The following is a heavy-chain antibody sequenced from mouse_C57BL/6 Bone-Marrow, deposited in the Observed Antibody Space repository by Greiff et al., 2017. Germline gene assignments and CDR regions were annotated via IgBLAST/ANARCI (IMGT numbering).Heavy chain of an antibody. CDR3: SRGGYFLFAY. CDR1: GFNIKDYY. Sequence: VHVKQSGAELVKPGASVKLSCTASGFNIKDYYMHWVKQRTEQGLEWIGRIDTEDGETKYAPQFQGKATITADTSSNTAYLQLSSLTSEDTAVYYWSRGGYFLFAYWGQGTLVTVSA. D-gene: IGHD3-1*01. CDR2: IDTEDGET. V-gene: IGHV14-2*01. J-gene: IGHJ3*01.